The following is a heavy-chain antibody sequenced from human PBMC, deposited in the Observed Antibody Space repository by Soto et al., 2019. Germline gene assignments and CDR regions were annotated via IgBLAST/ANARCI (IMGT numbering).Heavy chain of an antibody. CDR2: IYYSGST. D-gene: IGHD2-15*01. CDR1: GDSISGYY. V-gene: IGHV4-59*01. J-gene: IGHJ4*02. Sequence: PSETLSLTCTFSGDSISGYYWSWIRQPPGKGLEWIGYIYYSGSTNYNPSLKSRVTMSVDTSKDQFSLKLSSVTAADTAVYYCATAFGGRPTDSWGQGTLVTVSS. CDR3: ATAFGGRPTDS.